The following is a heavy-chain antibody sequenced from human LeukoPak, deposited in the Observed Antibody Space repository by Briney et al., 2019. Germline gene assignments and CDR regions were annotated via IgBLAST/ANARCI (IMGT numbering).Heavy chain of an antibody. CDR2: INHSGST. J-gene: IGHJ4*02. CDR3: ARGGLYCSSTSCYPNYFDY. V-gene: IGHV4-34*01. Sequence: SETLSLTCAVYGGSFSGYYWSWIRQPPGKGLEWIGEINHSGSTNYNPSLKSRVTISVDTSKNQFSLKLSSVTAADTAVYYCARGGLYCSSTSCYPNYFDYWGQGTLVTVSS. D-gene: IGHD2-2*01. CDR1: GGSFSGYY.